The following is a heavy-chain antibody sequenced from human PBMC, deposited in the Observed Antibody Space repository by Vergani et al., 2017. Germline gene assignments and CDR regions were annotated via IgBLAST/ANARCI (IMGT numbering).Heavy chain of an antibody. V-gene: IGHV3-23*01. Sequence: EVQLLQSEGAVVQPGGSLRLSCVASGFTFSSYAMSWVRQGHGKGLEWVSSIKNTGDSTHYADSVKGRFTISRDNSRDTLYLQMNSLRPEDTATYYCVKDAGSYENFFDSWGQGTLVTVSS. CDR1: GFTFSSYA. CDR3: VKDAGSYENFFDS. CDR2: IKNTGDST. J-gene: IGHJ4*02. D-gene: IGHD1-26*01.